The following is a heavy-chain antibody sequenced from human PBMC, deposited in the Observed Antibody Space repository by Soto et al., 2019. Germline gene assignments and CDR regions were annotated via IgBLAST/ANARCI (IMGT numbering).Heavy chain of an antibody. J-gene: IGHJ4*02. CDR3: ARDRRTTGWFYFDY. Sequence: QVQLQESGPGLVKPSGTLSLTCSVSGDSITTHYWIWIRQTPGKGLEWIGDIYYNGSANYNPSFKSRVTISLDTSGTQFSLRLRSVTAADTAVYFCARDRRTTGWFYFDYWGQGTLVTVSS. CDR2: IYYNGSA. CDR1: GDSITTHY. V-gene: IGHV4-59*11. D-gene: IGHD6-19*01.